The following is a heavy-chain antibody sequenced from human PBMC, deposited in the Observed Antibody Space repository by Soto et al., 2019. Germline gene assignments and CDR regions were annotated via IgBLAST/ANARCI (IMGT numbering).Heavy chain of an antibody. J-gene: IGHJ4*02. CDR1: GFTFTXYS. CDR2: ISSTNNYI. V-gene: IGHV3-21*06. Sequence: EVQLVESGXXXXKPGGSLRLSCAASGFTFTXYSMNWVRQAPGKGLEWVSSISSTNNYIYYGDSMKGRFTISRDNAKNSLYLEMNSLRAEDTAVYYCARESEDLTSNFDYWGQGTLVTVSS. CDR3: ARESEDLTSNFDY.